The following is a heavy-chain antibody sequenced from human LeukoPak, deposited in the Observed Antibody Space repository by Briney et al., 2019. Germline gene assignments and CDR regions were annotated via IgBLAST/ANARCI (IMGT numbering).Heavy chain of an antibody. Sequence: GGSLTLSCAGSGFTFSNYWIHWVRHAPGKGLVWVSRVSSDGTSTFYADSVKERFTISRDNAKNTLYLQMNSLRAEDTAVYYCARDFGPSRRAFDIWGQGTLVTVSS. CDR2: VSSDGTST. V-gene: IGHV3-74*01. J-gene: IGHJ3*02. CDR1: GFTFSNYW. D-gene: IGHD3-10*01. CDR3: ARDFGPSRRAFDI.